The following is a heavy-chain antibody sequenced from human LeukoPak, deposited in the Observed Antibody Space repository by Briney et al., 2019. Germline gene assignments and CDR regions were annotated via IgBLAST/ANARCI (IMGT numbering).Heavy chain of an antibody. Sequence: GGSPRLSCAASGFTVSGNYISWVRQAPEKGLEWVSVIYSDGYTYYADSVKGRFTISRDNSKNTLYLQMNSLRIEDTAVYFCARDSSGPAYWGQGTLVTVSS. CDR1: GFTVSGNY. J-gene: IGHJ4*02. V-gene: IGHV3-53*01. CDR3: ARDSSGPAY. D-gene: IGHD6-19*01. CDR2: IYSDGYT.